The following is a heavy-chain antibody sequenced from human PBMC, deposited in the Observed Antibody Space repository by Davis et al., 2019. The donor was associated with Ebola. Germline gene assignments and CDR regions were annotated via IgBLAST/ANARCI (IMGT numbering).Heavy chain of an antibody. J-gene: IGHJ4*02. CDR3: ARGWDGDSHFDY. V-gene: IGHV4-39*01. D-gene: IGHD4-17*01. CDR2: IYSSGTT. Sequence: MPSETLSLTCIVSIASVSSPRHYWAWVRQPPGQGLEYIGSIYSSGTTYNNPSLKGRASISRDASKNQLYLKLKSVTAADTAVYYCARGWDGDSHFDYWGQGTLVTVSS. CDR1: IASVSSPRHY.